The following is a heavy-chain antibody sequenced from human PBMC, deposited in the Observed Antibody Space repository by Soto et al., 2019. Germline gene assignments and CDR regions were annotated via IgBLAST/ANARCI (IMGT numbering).Heavy chain of an antibody. J-gene: IGHJ4*02. D-gene: IGHD6-19*01. CDR3: ASVAVAGIYYFDY. Sequence: SETLSLTCAVYGGSFSGYYWSWIRQPPGKGLEWIGEINHSGSTNYNPSLKSRVTISVDTSKNQFSLKLSSVTAADTAVYYCASVAVAGIYYFDYWGQGTLVTVSS. V-gene: IGHV4-34*01. CDR1: GGSFSGYY. CDR2: INHSGST.